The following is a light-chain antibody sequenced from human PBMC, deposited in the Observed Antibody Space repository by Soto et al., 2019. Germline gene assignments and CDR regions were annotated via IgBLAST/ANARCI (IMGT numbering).Light chain of an antibody. CDR2: GAS. Sequence: EIVLTQSPATLSLSPGERATLSCRASQSVSSKLAWYQQKPGLAPRLLIYGASNRATGIPDRFSGSGSGTDFTLTISKLEPEDFAVYHCQQYGGSPRTFGQGTKVDIK. V-gene: IGKV3-20*01. J-gene: IGKJ1*01. CDR3: QQYGGSPRT. CDR1: QSVSSK.